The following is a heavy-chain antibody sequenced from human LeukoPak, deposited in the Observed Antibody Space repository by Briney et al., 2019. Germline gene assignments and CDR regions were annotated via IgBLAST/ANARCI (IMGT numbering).Heavy chain of an antibody. CDR1: GFTFSSYD. Sequence: GGSLRLSCAASGFTFSSYDMNWVRQAPGKGLEWVSYISYGGSDIYYADSVKGRFIISRDNAKNSLFLQMNSLRAEDTAVFYCARDTQLGTTVTTRGMDVWGQGTTVTVSS. V-gene: IGHV3-48*03. CDR2: ISYGGSDI. J-gene: IGHJ6*02. D-gene: IGHD4-17*01. CDR3: ARDTQLGTTVTTRGMDV.